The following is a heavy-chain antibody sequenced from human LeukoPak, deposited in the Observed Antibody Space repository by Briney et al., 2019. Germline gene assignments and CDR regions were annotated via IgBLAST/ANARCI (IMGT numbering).Heavy chain of an antibody. CDR2: INHSGST. D-gene: IGHD6-13*01. V-gene: IGHV4-39*07. J-gene: IGHJ5*02. CDR3: ARGGWSIAAAVLVRKTSNWFDP. CDR1: GGSISSSSYY. Sequence: PSETLSLTCTVSGGSISSSSYYWSWIRQPPGKGLEWIGEINHSGSTNYNPSLKSRVTISVDTSKNQFSLKLSSVTAADTAVYYCARGGWSIAAAVLVRKTSNWFDPWGQGTLVTVSS.